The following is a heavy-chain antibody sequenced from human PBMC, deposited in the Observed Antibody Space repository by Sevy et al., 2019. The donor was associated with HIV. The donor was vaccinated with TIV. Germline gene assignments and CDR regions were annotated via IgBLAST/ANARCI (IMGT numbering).Heavy chain of an antibody. Sequence: ASVKVSCKASGGSLNTHAISWVRQAPGQGLEWMGEIIPGFSSTRYAERFQDRVTLTADEFTSTVYMELTSLKSTDTAVYYCARGPNGNYLLYYLDYWGQEPWSPSPQ. CDR2: IIPGFSST. D-gene: IGHD1-7*01. V-gene: IGHV1-69*13. CDR3: ARGPNGNYLLYYLDY. J-gene: IGHJ4*01. CDR1: GGSLNTHA.